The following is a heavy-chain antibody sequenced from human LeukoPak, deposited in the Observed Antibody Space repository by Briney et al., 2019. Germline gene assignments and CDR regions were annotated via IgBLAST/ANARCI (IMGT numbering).Heavy chain of an antibody. V-gene: IGHV4-31*03. D-gene: IGHD2-21*02. CDR3: VALLGDGSIDY. CDR1: GGSISTGGYY. CDR2: IYNRGST. Sequence: PSETLSLTCTVSGGSISTGGYYWNWIRQHPGKGLEWIGCIYNRGSTCYNASLKSRITISLDTSKNQFSLKLRSVTAADTAVYYCVALLGDGSIDYWGQGTLVTVSS. J-gene: IGHJ4*02.